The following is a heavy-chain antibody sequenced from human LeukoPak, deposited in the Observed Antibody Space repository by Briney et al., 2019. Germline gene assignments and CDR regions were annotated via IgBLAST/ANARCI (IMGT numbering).Heavy chain of an antibody. J-gene: IGHJ4*02. D-gene: IGHD3-9*01. CDR1: GFTFSSYA. CDR3: AKAQAPYYDILTGYSPDY. CDR2: ISGSGGST. Sequence: PGGSLRLSCAASGFTFSSYAMGWVRQAPGKGLEWVSAISGSGGSTYYADSVKGRFTISRDNSKNTLYLQMNSLRAEDTAVYYCAKAQAPYYDILTGYSPDYWGQGTLVTVSS. V-gene: IGHV3-23*01.